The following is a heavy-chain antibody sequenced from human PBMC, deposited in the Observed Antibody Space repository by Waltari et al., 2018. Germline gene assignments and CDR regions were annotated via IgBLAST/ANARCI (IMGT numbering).Heavy chain of an antibody. Sequence: EVQLLESGGGLVQPGGSLRLSCAASGFTFSSYAMSCVRQAPGKGLEWVSAISGSGGSTYYADSVKGRFTISRDNSKNTLYLQMNSLRAEDTAVYYCAKRPFRTVPTPHYGDLFSWGQGTLVTVSS. J-gene: IGHJ4*02. CDR1: GFTFSSYA. CDR3: AKRPFRTVPTPHYGDLFS. V-gene: IGHV3-23*01. CDR2: ISGSGGST. D-gene: IGHD4-17*01.